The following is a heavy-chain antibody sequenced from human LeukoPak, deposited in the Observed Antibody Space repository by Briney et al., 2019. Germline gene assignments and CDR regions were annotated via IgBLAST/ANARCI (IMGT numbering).Heavy chain of an antibody. CDR2: VNRDGSET. V-gene: IGHV3-7*03. CDR1: GFTFSSSA. Sequence: GGSLRLSCAASGFTFSSSAMNWVRQAPGRGPEWVANVNRDGSETYYLDSVKGRFTISKDNAKNSLYLQMNSLRAEDTALYHCARNNGMDVWGQGTTVIVSS. CDR3: ARNNGMDV. J-gene: IGHJ6*02.